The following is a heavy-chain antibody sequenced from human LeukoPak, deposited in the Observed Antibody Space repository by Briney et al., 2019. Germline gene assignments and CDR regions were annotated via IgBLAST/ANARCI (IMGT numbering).Heavy chain of an antibody. V-gene: IGHV3-13*01. CDR1: TFSFSAYD. CDR3: AKEETYGDYVGYFDY. J-gene: IGHJ4*02. D-gene: IGHD4-17*01. CDR2: IGTSVDT. Sequence: GGSLRLSCAVSTFSFSAYDMHWVRQVTGKGLEWVSAIGTSVDTYYSDSVKGRFTISRDNAKNSLYLQMNSLGVGDTAVYYCAKEETYGDYVGYFDYWGQGTLVTVSS.